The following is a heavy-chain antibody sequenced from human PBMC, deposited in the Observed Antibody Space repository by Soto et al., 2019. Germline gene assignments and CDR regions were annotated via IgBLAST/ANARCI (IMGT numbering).Heavy chain of an antibody. D-gene: IGHD6-6*01. Sequence: GGSLRLSCAASGFTFSSYWMSWVRQAPGKGLEWVANIKKDGSEKYYVDSVKGRFTISRDNAKNSLYLQMNSLRAEDTAVYYCARVDRVGIAARAEYFQHWGQGTLVTVSS. V-gene: IGHV3-7*01. CDR2: IKKDGSEK. CDR3: ARVDRVGIAARAEYFQH. CDR1: GFTFSSYW. J-gene: IGHJ1*01.